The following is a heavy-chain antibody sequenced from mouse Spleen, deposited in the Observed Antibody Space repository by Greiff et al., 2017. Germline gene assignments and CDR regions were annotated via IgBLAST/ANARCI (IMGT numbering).Heavy chain of an antibody. CDR2: IYPRDGST. Sequence: VQLQQSGPELVKPGASVKLSCKASGYTFTSYDINWVKQRPGPGLEWIGWIYPRDGSTKYNEKFKGKATLTVDTSSSTAYMQLSSLTSEDSALYYCARSDYGHYFDYWGQGTTLTVSS. CDR1: GYTFTSYD. V-gene: IGHV1-85*01. D-gene: IGHD1-2*01. J-gene: IGHJ2*01. CDR3: ARSDYGHYFDY.